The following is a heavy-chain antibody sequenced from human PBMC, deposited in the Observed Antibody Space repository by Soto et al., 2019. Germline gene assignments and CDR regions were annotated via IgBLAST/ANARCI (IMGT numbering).Heavy chain of an antibody. CDR3: AKEGGRYCSSTSCYRGAFDI. V-gene: IGHV3-53*04. CDR1: GFTVSSNY. Sequence: GGSLRLSCAASGFTVSSNYMSWVRQAPGKGLEWVSVIYSGGSTYYADSVKGRFTISRHNSKNTLYLQMNSLRAEDTAVYYCAKEGGRYCSSTSCYRGAFDIWGQGTMVTVSS. D-gene: IGHD2-2*02. J-gene: IGHJ3*02. CDR2: IYSGGST.